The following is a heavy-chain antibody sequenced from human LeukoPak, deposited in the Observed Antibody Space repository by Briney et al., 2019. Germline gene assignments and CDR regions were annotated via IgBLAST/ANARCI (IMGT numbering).Heavy chain of an antibody. Sequence: GGSLLPSCAASGFPFSSYGMHGVRQAPGKGLGGVAVIWYDGSNKYYADCVKGRFTISRDNSKNTLYLQMSSVRAEDTAVYYCARGRWMVPYYFDYWGQGTLVTVSS. CDR2: IWYDGSNK. D-gene: IGHD4/OR15-4a*01. CDR3: ARGRWMVPYYFDY. V-gene: IGHV3-33*01. J-gene: IGHJ4*02. CDR1: GFPFSSYG.